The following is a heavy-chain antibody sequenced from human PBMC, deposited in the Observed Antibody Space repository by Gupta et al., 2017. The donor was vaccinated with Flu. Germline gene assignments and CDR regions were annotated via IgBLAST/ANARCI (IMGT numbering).Heavy chain of an antibody. CDR3: ARAGSDCSSTSCYPFGMDV. Sequence: GVRQAPGQGLEWMGWINPNSGGTNYAQKFQGRVTMTRDTSISTAYMELSRLRSDDTAVYYCARAGSDCSSTSCYPFGMDVWGQGTTVTVSS. D-gene: IGHD2-2*01. J-gene: IGHJ6*02. V-gene: IGHV1-2*02. CDR2: INPNSGGT.